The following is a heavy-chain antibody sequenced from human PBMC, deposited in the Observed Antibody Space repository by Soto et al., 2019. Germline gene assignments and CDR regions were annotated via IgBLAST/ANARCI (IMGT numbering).Heavy chain of an antibody. V-gene: IGHV3-30-3*01. D-gene: IGHD3-22*01. Sequence: PGGSLRLSCAASGFTFSSYAMHWVRQAPGKGLEWVAVISYDGSNKYYADSVKGRFTISRDNSKNTLYLQMNSLRAEDTAVYYCARGSYDSSGYYYHGKGYYFDYWGQGTLVTVSS. J-gene: IGHJ4*02. CDR1: GFTFSSYA. CDR3: ARGSYDSSGYYYHGKGYYFDY. CDR2: ISYDGSNK.